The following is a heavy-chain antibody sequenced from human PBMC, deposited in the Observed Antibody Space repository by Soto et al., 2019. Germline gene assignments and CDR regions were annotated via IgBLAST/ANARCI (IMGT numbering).Heavy chain of an antibody. J-gene: IGHJ6*02. Sequence: SETLSLTCTVSGGSISSSSYYWGWIRQPPGKGLEWIGSIYYSGSTYYNPSLKSRVTISVDTSKNQFSLKLSSVTAADTAVYYCARLPFDIVVVPAAQGRVYYYYGMDVWGQGTTVTVSS. D-gene: IGHD2-2*01. CDR3: ARLPFDIVVVPAAQGRVYYYYGMDV. CDR1: GGSISSSSYY. V-gene: IGHV4-39*01. CDR2: IYYSGST.